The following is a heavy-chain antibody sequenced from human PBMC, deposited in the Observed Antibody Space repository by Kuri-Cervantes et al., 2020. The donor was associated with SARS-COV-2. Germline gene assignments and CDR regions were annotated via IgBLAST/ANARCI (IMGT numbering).Heavy chain of an antibody. CDR2: ISGSGGST. CDR1: GFTFSSYA. D-gene: IGHD3-3*01. V-gene: IGHV3-23*01. Sequence: GGSLRPSCAASGFTFSSYAMSWVRQAPGKGLEWVSAISGSGGSTYYADSVKGWLTISRDNSKNTLYLQMNSLRAEDTAVYYCARVSEYWSDNYFDYWGQGTLVTVSS. CDR3: ARVSEYWSDNYFDY. J-gene: IGHJ4*02.